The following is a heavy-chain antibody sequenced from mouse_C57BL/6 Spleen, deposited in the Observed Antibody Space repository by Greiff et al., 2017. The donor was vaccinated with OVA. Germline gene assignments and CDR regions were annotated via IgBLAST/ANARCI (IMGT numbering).Heavy chain of an antibody. CDR3: APLITTVVAGDY. CDR2: IDPEDGET. D-gene: IGHD1-1*01. Sequence: VHVKQSGAELVKPGASVKLSCTASGFNIKDYYMHWVKQRTEQGLEWIGRIDPEDGETKYAPKFQGKATITADTSSNTAYLQLSSLTSEDTAVYYCAPLITTVVAGDYWGQGTTLTVSS. J-gene: IGHJ2*01. V-gene: IGHV14-2*01. CDR1: GFNIKDYY.